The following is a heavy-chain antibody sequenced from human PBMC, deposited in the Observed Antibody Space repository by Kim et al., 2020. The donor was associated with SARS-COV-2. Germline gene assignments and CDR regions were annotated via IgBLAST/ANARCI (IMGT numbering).Heavy chain of an antibody. Sequence: GGSLRLSCAASGFTFSSYAMSWVRQAPGKGLEWVSAISGSGGSTYYADSVKGRFTISRDNSKNTLYLQMNSLRAEDTAVYYCAKSGDPAAMLNYYYGMDVWGQGTTVTVSS. CDR1: GFTFSSYA. CDR2: ISGSGGST. V-gene: IGHV3-23*01. J-gene: IGHJ6*02. CDR3: AKSGDPAAMLNYYYGMDV. D-gene: IGHD2-2*01.